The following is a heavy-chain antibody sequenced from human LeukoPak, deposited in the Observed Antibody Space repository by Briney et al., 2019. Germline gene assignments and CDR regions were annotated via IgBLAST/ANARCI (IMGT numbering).Heavy chain of an antibody. J-gene: IGHJ4*02. CDR1: GGSISSSSYY. CDR2: IYYSGST. D-gene: IGHD2-15*01. CDR3: ASYLLGYCSGGSCYYYFDY. V-gene: IGHV4-39*01. Sequence: SETLSLTCTVSGGSISSSSYYWGWIRQPPGKGLEWIGSIYYSGSTYYNPSLKSRVTISVDTSKNQFSLKLSSVTAADTAVYYCASYLLGYCSGGSCYYYFDYWGQGTLFTVSS.